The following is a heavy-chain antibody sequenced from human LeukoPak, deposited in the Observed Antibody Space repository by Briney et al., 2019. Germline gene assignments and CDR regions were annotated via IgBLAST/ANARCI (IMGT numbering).Heavy chain of an antibody. Sequence: ASVKVSCKASGYTFTSYYMHWVRQAPGQGLEWMGIINPSGGSTSYAQKFQGRVTMTRDMSTSTAYMELSSLRSEDTAVYYCARARREYQLLYWWFDPWGQGTLITVSS. D-gene: IGHD2-2*02. CDR1: GYTFTSYY. CDR3: ARARREYQLLYWWFDP. J-gene: IGHJ5*02. CDR2: INPSGGST. V-gene: IGHV1-46*01.